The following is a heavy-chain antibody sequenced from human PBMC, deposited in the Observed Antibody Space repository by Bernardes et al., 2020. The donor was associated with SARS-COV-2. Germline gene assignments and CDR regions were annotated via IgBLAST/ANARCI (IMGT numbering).Heavy chain of an antibody. Sequence: GGSLRLSCAASGFTFSSYAMSWVRQAPGKGLEWVSAISGSGGSTYYADSVKGRFTISRDNSKNTLFLLMNSLRAEDTAVYYCAKFLAGSSPHRTGATTYFDYWGQGTLVTVSS. V-gene: IGHV3-23*01. D-gene: IGHD1-26*01. CDR2: ISGSGGST. CDR3: AKFLAGSSPHRTGATTYFDY. J-gene: IGHJ4*02. CDR1: GFTFSSYA.